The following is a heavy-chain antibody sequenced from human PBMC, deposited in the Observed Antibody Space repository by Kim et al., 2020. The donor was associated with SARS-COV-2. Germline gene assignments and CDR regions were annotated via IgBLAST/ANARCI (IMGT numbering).Heavy chain of an antibody. J-gene: IGHJ4*02. Sequence: AKYAQRFQGRVTITADESTSTAYMELSSLRSEDTAVYYCASKGLRFLDLDYWGQGTLVTVSS. V-gene: IGHV1-69*01. D-gene: IGHD3-16*01. CDR2: A. CDR3: ASKGLRFLDLDY.